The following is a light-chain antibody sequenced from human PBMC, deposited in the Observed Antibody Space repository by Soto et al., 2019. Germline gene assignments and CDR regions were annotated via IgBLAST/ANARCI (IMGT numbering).Light chain of an antibody. J-gene: IGKJ1*01. CDR3: QQYGRSPT. V-gene: IGKV3-20*01. Sequence: IVLTQSPDTLSLSPGERATLSCRASQSVSSNYLAWYQQKLGQPPSLLIYDAARRATGIPDRFSGSGSGTNFPLTISRLEHEDFVVYYCQQYGRSPTFGQGTKVDI. CDR2: DAA. CDR1: QSVSSNY.